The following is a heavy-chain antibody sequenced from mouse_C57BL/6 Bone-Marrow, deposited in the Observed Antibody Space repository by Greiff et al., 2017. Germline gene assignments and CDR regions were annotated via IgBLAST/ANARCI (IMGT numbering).Heavy chain of an antibody. CDR3: ARRGYGPYAMDY. D-gene: IGHD2-2*01. V-gene: IGHV1-55*01. CDR2: IYPGSGST. Sequence: QVQLQQPGAELVKPGASVKMSCKASGYTFTSYWITWVKQRPGQGLEWIGDIYPGSGSTNYNEKFKSKATLTVDTSSSTAYMQLSSLTSEDAAVYYCARRGYGPYAMDYWGQGTSVTVSS. J-gene: IGHJ4*01. CDR1: GYTFTSYW.